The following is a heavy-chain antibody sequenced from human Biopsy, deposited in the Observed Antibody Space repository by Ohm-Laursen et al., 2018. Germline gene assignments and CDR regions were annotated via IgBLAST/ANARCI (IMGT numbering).Heavy chain of an antibody. D-gene: IGHD3-22*01. CDR3: VRGVDYYDPYHYYALDV. V-gene: IGHV4-34*01. CDR1: GESFNGYY. J-gene: IGHJ6*02. Sequence: SHTLSLTRAVYGESFNGYYWSWIRQTPGKALEWIGEINHSGRTKYNPSLKSRVTISVDTSKNQFSLKVRSVTAADTAVYYCVRGVDYYDPYHYYALDVWGQGTAVTVSS. CDR2: INHSGRT.